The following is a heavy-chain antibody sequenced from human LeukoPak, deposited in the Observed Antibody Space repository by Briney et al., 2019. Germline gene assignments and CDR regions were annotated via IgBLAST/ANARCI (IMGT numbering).Heavy chain of an antibody. CDR2: INPNSGGT. J-gene: IGHJ5*02. Sequence: ASVKVSCKASGYTFTGYYMHWVRQAPGQGLEWMGWINPNSGGTNYAQKFQGRVTMTRDTSISTAYMELSRLRSDDTAVYYCASGLPHYDFWSGYPHYNWFDPWGQGTLVTVSS. CDR1: GYTFTGYY. D-gene: IGHD3-3*01. V-gene: IGHV1-2*02. CDR3: ASGLPHYDFWSGYPHYNWFDP.